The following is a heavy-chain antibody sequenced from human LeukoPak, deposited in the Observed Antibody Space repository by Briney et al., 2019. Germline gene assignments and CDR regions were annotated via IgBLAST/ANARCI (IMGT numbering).Heavy chain of an antibody. V-gene: IGHV3-66*01. J-gene: IGHJ4*02. Sequence: HPGGSLRLSCAASGFTVSSNFMTWVRQAPGKGLEGVSVIQSGGSTYYADSVKGRFTISRDSSKNTLFLQMNSLTAEDTAVYYCARGTATSSQPFDYWGQGTMVTVSS. CDR3: ARGTATSSQPFDY. CDR1: GFTVSSNF. CDR2: IQSGGST. D-gene: IGHD2-21*02.